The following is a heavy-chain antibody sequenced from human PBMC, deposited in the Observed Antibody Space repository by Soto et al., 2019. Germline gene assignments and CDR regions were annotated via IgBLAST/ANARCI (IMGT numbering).Heavy chain of an antibody. D-gene: IGHD1-26*01. V-gene: IGHV4-39*01. Sequence: QLQLQESGPGLVKPSETLSLTCTVSGGSISSSSYYWGWIRQPPGKGLEWIGSIYYSGSTYYNPSLKSRVTISVDTSKYQFSLKLSSVTAADTAVYYCARQYEWELRPYFDYWGQGTLVTVSS. CDR2: IYYSGST. J-gene: IGHJ4*02. CDR3: ARQYEWELRPYFDY. CDR1: GGSISSSSYY.